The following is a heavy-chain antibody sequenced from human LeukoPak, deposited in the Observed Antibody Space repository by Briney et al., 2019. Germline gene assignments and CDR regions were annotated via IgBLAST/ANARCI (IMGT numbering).Heavy chain of an antibody. CDR3: ARFRPYYYGSGSYRSQYYYFDY. D-gene: IGHD3-10*01. V-gene: IGHV4-34*01. J-gene: IGHJ4*02. Sequence: PSETLSLTCAVYGGSFSGYYWSWIRQPPGKGLEWIGEINHSGSTNYNPSLKSRVTISVDTSKNQFSLKLSSVTAADTAAYYCARFRPYYYGSGSYRSQYYYFDYWGQGTLVTVSS. CDR1: GGSFSGYY. CDR2: INHSGST.